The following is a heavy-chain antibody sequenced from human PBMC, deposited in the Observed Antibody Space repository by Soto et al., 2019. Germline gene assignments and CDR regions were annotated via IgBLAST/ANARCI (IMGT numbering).Heavy chain of an antibody. CDR2: IYYSGST. CDR1: GGSISSGGYF. J-gene: IGHJ6*02. CDR3: AREGAAPYYYYGMDV. Sequence: QVQLQESGPGLVKPSQTLSLTCTVSGGSISSGGYFWRWIRQRPGKGLAWIGFIYYSGSTYYKPSLKSRVTISVDQSKNQFALKLSSVPAADTAGYYCAREGAAPYYYYGMDVWGQGTTVTVSS. V-gene: IGHV4-31*03. D-gene: IGHD6-6*01.